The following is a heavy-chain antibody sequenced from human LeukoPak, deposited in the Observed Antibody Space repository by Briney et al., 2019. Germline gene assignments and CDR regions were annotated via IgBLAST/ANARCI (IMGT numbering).Heavy chain of an antibody. CDR1: GYTFTGYY. CDR2: INPNSGGT. Sequence: GASVKVSCKASGYTFTGYYMHWVRQAPGQGLEWMGWINPNSGGTNYAQKFQGRVTMIRDTSISTVYMELSRLRSDDTAVYYCARVGYSSSSGARLWGQGTLVTVSS. J-gene: IGHJ4*02. D-gene: IGHD6-6*01. CDR3: ARVGYSSSSGARL. V-gene: IGHV1-2*02.